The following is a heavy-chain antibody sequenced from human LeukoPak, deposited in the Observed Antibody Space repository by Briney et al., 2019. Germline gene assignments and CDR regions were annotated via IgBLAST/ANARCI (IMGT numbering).Heavy chain of an antibody. Sequence: SETLSLICTVSGGSISSYYWSWIRQPPGKGLEWIGYLYNSGSTNYNPSLKSRVTISVDTSKKQISLKLSSVTAADTAVYYCTKSDYYYYGMDVWGQGTTVTVSS. CDR3: TKSDYYYYGMDV. J-gene: IGHJ6*02. CDR1: GGSISSYY. V-gene: IGHV4-59*08. CDR2: LYNSGST.